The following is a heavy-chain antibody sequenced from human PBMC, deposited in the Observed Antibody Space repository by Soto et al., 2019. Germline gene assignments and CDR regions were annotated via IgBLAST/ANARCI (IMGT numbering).Heavy chain of an antibody. V-gene: IGHV3-21*06. CDR1: GFTFRNYN. D-gene: IGHD2-21*01. CDR3: ARDIASPGGDYFDS. J-gene: IGHJ4*02. Sequence: EVQLVESGGGLVKAGGSLRLFCTASGFTFRNYNMNWVRQAPGKGLEWVSSISTGGAYMFYADSVKGRFTISRDNAQNSLFLQIDSPQAEDKAVYYCARDIASPGGDYFDSWGQGPLVTVSS. CDR2: ISTGGAYM.